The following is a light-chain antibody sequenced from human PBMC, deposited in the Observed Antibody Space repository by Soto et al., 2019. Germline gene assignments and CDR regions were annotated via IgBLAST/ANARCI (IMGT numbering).Light chain of an antibody. V-gene: IGKV1-5*03. CDR2: KAS. Sequence: DIQITQSPSTLSGALGYSFTITCLASQTISSWLAWYQQKPGKAPKLLIYKASTLKSGVPSRFSGSGSGTEFTLNISRLQPDDFETYYCKHYNSYSEAFGQGTPVDIK. CDR3: KHYNSYSEA. J-gene: IGKJ1*01. CDR1: QTISSW.